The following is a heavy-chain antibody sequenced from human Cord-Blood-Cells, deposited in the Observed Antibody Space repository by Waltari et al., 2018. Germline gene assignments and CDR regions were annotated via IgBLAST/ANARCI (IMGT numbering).Heavy chain of an antibody. D-gene: IGHD4-4*01. Sequence: QVQLQQWGAGLLKPSETLSLTCAVYGGSFSGYYLSWIRQPPGNGLEWIGEINHSGSTNYNPSLKSRVTISVDTSKNQFSLKLSSVTAADTAVYYCARADHSNYFDYWGQGTLVTVSS. CDR3: ARADHSNYFDY. J-gene: IGHJ4*02. V-gene: IGHV4-34*01. CDR1: GGSFSGYY. CDR2: INHSGST.